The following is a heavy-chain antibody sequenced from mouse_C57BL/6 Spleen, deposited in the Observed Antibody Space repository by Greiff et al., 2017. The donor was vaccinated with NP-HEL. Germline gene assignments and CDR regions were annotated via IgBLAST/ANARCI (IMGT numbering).Heavy chain of an antibody. J-gene: IGHJ4*01. Sequence: EVKLVESGGGLVQPGGSMKLSCVASGFTFSNYWMNWVRQSPEKGLEWVAQIRLKSDNYATHYAESVKGRFTISRDDSKSSVYLQMNNLRAEDTGIDYCTPAYYSNAMDYWGQGTSVTVSS. CDR1: GFTFSNYW. V-gene: IGHV6-3*01. D-gene: IGHD2-5*01. CDR3: TPAYYSNAMDY. CDR2: IRLKSDNYAT.